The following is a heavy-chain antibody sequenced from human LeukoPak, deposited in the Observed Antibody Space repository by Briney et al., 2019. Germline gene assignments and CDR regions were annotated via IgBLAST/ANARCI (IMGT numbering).Heavy chain of an antibody. Sequence: ASVKVSCKASRYTFTGYYMHWVRQAPGQGLEWMGWINPNSGDTNYAQKFQGRVTMTRDTSITTAYMELSRLRSDDTAVYYCARNKALAGDGAFDYWGQGTLVTVSS. CDR3: ARNKALAGDGAFDY. CDR1: RYTFTGYY. D-gene: IGHD6-19*01. CDR2: INPNSGDT. J-gene: IGHJ4*02. V-gene: IGHV1-2*02.